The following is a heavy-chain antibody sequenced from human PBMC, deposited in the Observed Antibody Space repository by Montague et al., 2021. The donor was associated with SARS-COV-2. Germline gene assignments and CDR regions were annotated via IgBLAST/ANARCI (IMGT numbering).Heavy chain of an antibody. J-gene: IGHJ6*02. CDR2: IYYTGNN. D-gene: IGHD3-16*01. Sequence: SETLSLTCAVSDGSISSPNWWNWVRQPPGKGLEWSGEIYYTGNNNYNPSLKSRVTIFIDKSKNHFSLQLSSVTAADTAVYYCARGGTYHYGMDVWGQGTTVAVSS. CDR1: DGSISSPNW. V-gene: IGHV4-4*02. CDR3: ARGGTYHYGMDV.